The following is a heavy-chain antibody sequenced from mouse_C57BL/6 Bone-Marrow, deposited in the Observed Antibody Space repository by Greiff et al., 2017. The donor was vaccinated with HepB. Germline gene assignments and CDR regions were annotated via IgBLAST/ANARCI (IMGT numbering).Heavy chain of an antibody. J-gene: IGHJ4*01. CDR2: ISNGGGST. CDR1: GFPFSDYY. V-gene: IGHV5-12*01. CDR3: ARQKIYYDYDYAMDY. Sequence: EVQGVESGGGLVQPGGSLKLSCAASGFPFSDYYMYWVRQTPEKRLEWVAYISNGGGSTYYPDTVKGRFTISRDNAKNTLYLQMSRLKSEDTAMYYCARQKIYYDYDYAMDYWGQGTSVTVSS. D-gene: IGHD2-4*01.